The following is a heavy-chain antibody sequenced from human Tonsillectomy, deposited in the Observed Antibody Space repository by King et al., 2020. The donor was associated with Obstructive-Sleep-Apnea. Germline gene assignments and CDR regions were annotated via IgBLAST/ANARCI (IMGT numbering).Heavy chain of an antibody. CDR2: INTNTGNP. Sequence: QLVQSGSELKTPGASVKVSCKASGYSFTSDAMNWVRQAPGQGLEWMGRINTNTGNPTYAQGFTGRFVFSLDTSGSTAYLQISSLKAEDTAVYYCARMVYSSSWYRFFDSWGQGTLVTVSS. D-gene: IGHD6-13*01. V-gene: IGHV7-4-1*02. CDR3: ARMVYSSSWYRFFDS. J-gene: IGHJ4*02. CDR1: GYSFTSDA.